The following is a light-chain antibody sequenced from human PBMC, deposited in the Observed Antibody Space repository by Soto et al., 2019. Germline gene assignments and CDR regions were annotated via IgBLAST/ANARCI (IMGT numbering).Light chain of an antibody. V-gene: IGKV1-17*01. J-gene: IGKJ1*01. CDR2: AAS. CDR1: QGMRND. Sequence: DIHMAHSPSSLSSSLGDRVTSACRAIQGMRNDLVCYQQKPGKAPTRLIYAASTLQRGVPSRFSGSGSGTEFTLTISSLQPEDYATYYCLQHYSYPRTFGQGTKVDIK. CDR3: LQHYSYPRT.